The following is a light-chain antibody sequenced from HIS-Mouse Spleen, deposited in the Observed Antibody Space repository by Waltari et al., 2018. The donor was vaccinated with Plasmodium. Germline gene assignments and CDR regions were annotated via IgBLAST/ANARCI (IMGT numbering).Light chain of an antibody. CDR3: QQYYSYPFT. CDR2: AAS. J-gene: IGKJ3*01. CDR1: QGISSY. Sequence: QSPSSFSASTGDRVTITCRASQGISSYLAWYQQKPGKAPKLLIYAASTLQSGVPSRFSGSGSGTGFTLTISCLQSEDFATYYCQQYYSYPFTFGPGTKVDIK. V-gene: IGKV1-8*01.